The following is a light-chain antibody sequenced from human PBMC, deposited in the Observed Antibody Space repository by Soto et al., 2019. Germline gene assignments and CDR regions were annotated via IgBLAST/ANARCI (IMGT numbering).Light chain of an antibody. Sequence: DIVLTQSPGTLSLSPGERATLSCRASQSLSSSHLAWYQQKPGQAPRLLIYGVSSRATGIPDRFSGSGSGTDFTLTISRLEPEDFAVYYCQQYGSSPWTFGQGTKVEIK. J-gene: IGKJ1*01. CDR3: QQYGSSPWT. CDR1: QSLSSSH. V-gene: IGKV3-20*01. CDR2: GVS.